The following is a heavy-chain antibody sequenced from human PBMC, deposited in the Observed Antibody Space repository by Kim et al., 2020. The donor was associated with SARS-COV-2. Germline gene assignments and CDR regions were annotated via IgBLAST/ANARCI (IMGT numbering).Heavy chain of an antibody. CDR3: ARGRAGVVPSPLLGLGPFYHYFAVDV. CDR2: INHSGST. CDR1: GGSFSGYN. J-gene: IGHJ6*02. D-gene: IGHD3-3*01. Sequence: SETLSLTCAVYGGSFSGYNWNWIRQPPGKGLEWIGEINHSGSTNVSPSLKSRITISLDTSKSQFSRRLKSMTATDTAVYYCARGRAGVVPSPLLGLGPFYHYFAVDVWGRGTPVAVSS. V-gene: IGHV4-34*01.